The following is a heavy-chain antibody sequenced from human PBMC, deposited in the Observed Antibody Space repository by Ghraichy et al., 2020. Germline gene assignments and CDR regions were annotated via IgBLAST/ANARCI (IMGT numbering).Heavy chain of an antibody. CDR2: ISPHNGNR. Sequence: ASVKVSCKASGYTFPSYIITWVRQAPGQGLEWMGLISPHNGNRYYAQKVQGRATMTTDTSTSTAYMELRSLRSDDTAVYYCARTDSLDIWGQGTTVTVSS. J-gene: IGHJ3*02. V-gene: IGHV1-18*04. D-gene: IGHD2-21*01. CDR3: ARTDSLDI. CDR1: GYTFPSYI.